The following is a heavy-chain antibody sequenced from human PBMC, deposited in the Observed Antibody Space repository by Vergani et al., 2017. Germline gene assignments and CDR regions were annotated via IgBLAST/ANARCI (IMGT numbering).Heavy chain of an antibody. D-gene: IGHD3-22*01. V-gene: IGHV3-23*01. CDR2: ISGSGGST. CDR3: AKVLTYYDSSGYYRMLGPFDY. CDR1: GFTFSSYD. Sequence: EVQLLESGGGLVQPGGSLRLSCAASGFTFSSYDMSWVRQAPGKGLEWVSAISGSGGSTYYADSVKGRFTISRDNSKNTLYLQMNSLRAEDTAVYYCAKVLTYYDSSGYYRMLGPFDYWGQGTLVTVSS. J-gene: IGHJ4*02.